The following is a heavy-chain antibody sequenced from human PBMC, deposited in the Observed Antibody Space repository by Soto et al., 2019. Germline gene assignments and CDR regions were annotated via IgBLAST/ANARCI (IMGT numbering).Heavy chain of an antibody. D-gene: IGHD1-26*01. CDR2: ISYDGSNK. J-gene: IGHJ4*02. CDR3: AKDNPRWEYYFDY. V-gene: IGHV3-30*18. Sequence: QVQLVESGGGVVQPGRSLRLSCAASGFTFSSYGMHWVRQAPGKGLEWVAVISYDGSNKYYADSVKGRFTISRDNSKNTLYLQMNRLRAEDTAVYYCAKDNPRWEYYFDYWGQGTLVTVSS. CDR1: GFTFSSYG.